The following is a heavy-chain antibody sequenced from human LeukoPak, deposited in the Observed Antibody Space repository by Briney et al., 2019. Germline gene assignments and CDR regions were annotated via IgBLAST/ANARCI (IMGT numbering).Heavy chain of an antibody. CDR3: AELGITMIGGV. CDR2: ISSGDSYI. J-gene: IGHJ6*04. CDR1: GFTFSSYT. D-gene: IGHD3-10*02. Sequence: PGGSLRLSCAASGFTFSSYTMNWVRQAPGKGLEGVSSISSGDSYIYYADSVKGRFTISRDNAKNSLYLQMNSLRAEDTAVYYCAELGITMIGGVWGKGTTVTISS. V-gene: IGHV3-21*01.